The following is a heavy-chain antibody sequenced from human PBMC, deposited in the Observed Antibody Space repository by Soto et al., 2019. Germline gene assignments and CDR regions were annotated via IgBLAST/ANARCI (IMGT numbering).Heavy chain of an antibody. CDR1: GYTFINFD. CDR3: ARMASAGTLNWFDP. J-gene: IGHJ5*02. Sequence: GASVKVSCKASGYTFINFDISQVRQAAGQGLEWLGWMNPGSGKTGYASKFQGRVAMTRDASTGTSHLELSSLTSDDTAVYYCARMASAGTLNWFDPWGQGTLVTVYS. D-gene: IGHD6-13*01. CDR2: MNPGSGKT. V-gene: IGHV1-8*02.